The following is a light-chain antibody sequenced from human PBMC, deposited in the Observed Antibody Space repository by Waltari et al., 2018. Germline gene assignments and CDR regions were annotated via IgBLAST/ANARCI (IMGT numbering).Light chain of an antibody. CDR1: ALTTRY. CDR2: RDS. V-gene: IGLV3-25*03. J-gene: IGLJ3*02. Sequence: YELTQSPPVSVSPGQTPRITSSEDALTTRYAHWYQKKAGQAPVLVIDRDSERPSGIPERFSGSISGTTVTLTISGVQAEDEAEYYCQSSDGTGTPRVFGGGTKVTVL. CDR3: QSSDGTGTPRV.